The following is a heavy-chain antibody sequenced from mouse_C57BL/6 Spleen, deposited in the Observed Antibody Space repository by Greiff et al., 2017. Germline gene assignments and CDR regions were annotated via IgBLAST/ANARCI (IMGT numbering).Heavy chain of an antibody. V-gene: IGHV1-64*01. CDR1: GYTFTSYR. Sequence: QVQLQQPGAELVKPGASVKLSCKASGYTFTSYRMHWVKQRPGQGLEWIGMIHPNSGSTNYNEKFKSKATLTVDKSSSTAYMQLSSLTSEDSAVYYCASYYSNYGFAYWGQGTLVTVSA. D-gene: IGHD2-5*01. J-gene: IGHJ3*01. CDR2: IHPNSGST. CDR3: ASYYSNYGFAY.